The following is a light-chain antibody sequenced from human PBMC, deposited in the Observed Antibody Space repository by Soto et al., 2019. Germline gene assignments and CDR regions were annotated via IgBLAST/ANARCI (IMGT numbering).Light chain of an antibody. CDR2: DAS. CDR3: QQYNSYWT. V-gene: IGKV1-33*01. CDR1: QDISKS. Sequence: DIQMTQSPSSLSASVGDRVTITCQASQDISKSLSWFQQKPGKAPKVLLYDASNLETGVPSRFSGSGSGTDFTFTISSLQPEDIATYYCQQYNSYWTFGQGTKVEIK. J-gene: IGKJ1*01.